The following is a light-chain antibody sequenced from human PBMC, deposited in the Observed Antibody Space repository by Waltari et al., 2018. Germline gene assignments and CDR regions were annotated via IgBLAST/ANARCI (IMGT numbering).Light chain of an antibody. V-gene: IGLV2-8*01. J-gene: IGLJ1*01. CDR2: GVT. CDR3: CSYAGRSTHNYV. CDR1: SSAVGGYNF. Sequence: QPPLTHPPPASGSPGQSVPISCPGPSSAVGGYNFVPWYQQHPGKAPKLMIFGVTKRPSGVPDRFSGSKSGNTASLTVSGLQAEDEADYYCCSYAGRSTHNYVFGTGTKVTVL.